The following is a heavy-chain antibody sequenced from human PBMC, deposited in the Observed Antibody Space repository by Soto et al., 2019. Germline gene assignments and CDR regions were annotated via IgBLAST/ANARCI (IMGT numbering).Heavy chain of an antibody. CDR3: ARVGGFWATTVDY. J-gene: IGHJ4*02. D-gene: IGHD3-10*01. CDR2: IYYSGST. Sequence: PSETLSLTCTVSGGSISSGDYYWSWIRQPPGKGLEWIGYIYYSGSTYYNPSLKSRVTISVDTSKNQFSLKLSSVTAADTAVYYCARVGGFWATTVDYWGQGTLVTVSS. CDR1: GGSISSGDYY. V-gene: IGHV4-30-4*01.